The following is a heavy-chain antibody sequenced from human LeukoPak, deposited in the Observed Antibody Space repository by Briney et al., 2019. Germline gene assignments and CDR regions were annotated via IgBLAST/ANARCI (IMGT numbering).Heavy chain of an antibody. D-gene: IGHD3-3*01. CDR2: MSPNSGNT. V-gene: IGHV1-8*01. CDR3: ARYKDYDFWRARDYYGMDV. CDR1: GYPFISYD. J-gene: IGHJ6*02. Sequence: ASVKVSCKASGYPFISYDINWVRQATGQGLEWMGWMSPNSGNTGYAQQFQGRVTITRDTSASTAYMELSSLRSEDTAVYYCARYKDYDFWRARDYYGMDVWGQGTTVTVSS.